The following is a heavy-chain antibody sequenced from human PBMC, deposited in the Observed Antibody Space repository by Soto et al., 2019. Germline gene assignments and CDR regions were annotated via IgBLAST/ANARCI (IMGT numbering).Heavy chain of an antibody. Sequence: ASVKVSCKASGYTFTSYDINWVRQATGQGFEWMGWMNPNSGNTGYAQKFQGRVTMTRDTSITTAYMELSSLRSEDTAVYYCARHNYGSGSTYFDYWGQGTLVTVSS. CDR1: GYTFTSYD. D-gene: IGHD3-10*01. V-gene: IGHV1-8*01. CDR3: ARHNYGSGSTYFDY. CDR2: MNPNSGNT. J-gene: IGHJ4*02.